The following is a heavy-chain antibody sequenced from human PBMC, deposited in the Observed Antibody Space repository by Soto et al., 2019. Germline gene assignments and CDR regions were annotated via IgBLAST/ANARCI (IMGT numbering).Heavy chain of an antibody. V-gene: IGHV4-59*01. CDR2: IYYSGST. CDR3: ARSTRRSLDGVCKI. J-gene: IGHJ3*02. CDR1: CGSISSYY. D-gene: IGHD2-8*01. Sequence: SEPLSPTFTVSCGSISSYYWSWIRQPPGRGLEWIGYIYYSGSTNYNPSLKSRVTISVDTSKTQFSLKLSSVTAADTALYYCARSTRRSLDGVCKIWGQGKMV.